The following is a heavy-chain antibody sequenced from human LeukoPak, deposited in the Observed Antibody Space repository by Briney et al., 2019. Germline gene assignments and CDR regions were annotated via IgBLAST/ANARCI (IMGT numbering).Heavy chain of an antibody. CDR1: GFTFTTYW. D-gene: IGHD2-21*02. J-gene: IGHJ4*02. V-gene: IGHV3-74*01. CDR2: INADGTIT. Sequence: PGGSLRLSCAASGFTFTTYWMHWVRQAPGERLVWVPFINADGTITKYADSVKGRFTISRDNAKSTVYLQMNGLRVEDTAMYYCVRLAVTDTNYWGQGSLVTVSS. CDR3: VRLAVTDTNY.